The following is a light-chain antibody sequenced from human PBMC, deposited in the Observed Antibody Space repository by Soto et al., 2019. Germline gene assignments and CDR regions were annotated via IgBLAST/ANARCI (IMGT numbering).Light chain of an antibody. V-gene: IGKV3D-15*01. CDR3: QQFDNWLSIP. CDR2: GAS. Sequence: EIVMTQSPDILSVSPGGRATLSCRASRSVSNNLAWYQQKPGQAPRVVIYGASTRATGIPARFSGSGSGTEFTLTITSLQSEDVAVYYCQQFDNWLSIPFGQGTRLEI. CDR1: RSVSNN. J-gene: IGKJ5*01.